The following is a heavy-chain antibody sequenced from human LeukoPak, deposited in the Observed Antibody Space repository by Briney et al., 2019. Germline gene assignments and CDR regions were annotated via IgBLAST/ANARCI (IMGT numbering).Heavy chain of an antibody. V-gene: IGHV3-74*01. CDR3: ARDSPYSSSWYGPFDI. Sequence: GGSLRLSCGASGFTFNNYWMHWVRQAPGKGLVWVSHINPDGTNTNYADSVKGRFTISRDNAKDTLYLQVNSLRVEDTAVYYCARDSPYSSSWYGPFDIWGQGTMVTVSS. J-gene: IGHJ3*02. D-gene: IGHD6-13*01. CDR2: INPDGTNT. CDR1: GFTFNNYW.